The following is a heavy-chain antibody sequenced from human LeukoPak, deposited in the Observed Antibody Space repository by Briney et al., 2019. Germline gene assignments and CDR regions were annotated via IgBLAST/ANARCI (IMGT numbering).Heavy chain of an antibody. D-gene: IGHD3-16*01. CDR3: ARPRGGAYYYYYMDV. CDR1: GFTFSSYS. Sequence: GGSLRLSCAASGFTFSSYSMNWVRQAPGKGLEWVSSISSSSSYIYYADSVKGRFTISRDNAKNSLYLQMNSLRVEDTAVYYCARPRGGAYYYYYMDVWGKGTTVTVSS. J-gene: IGHJ6*03. V-gene: IGHV3-21*01. CDR2: ISSSSSYI.